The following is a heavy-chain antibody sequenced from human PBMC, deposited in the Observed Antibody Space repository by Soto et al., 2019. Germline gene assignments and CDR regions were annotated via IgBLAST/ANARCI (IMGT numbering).Heavy chain of an antibody. CDR3: ARHRHPRGTVGATSPLDP. Sequence: DVQLVESGGGLVQPGGSLRLSCAISGFSVSSNYLSWVRQAPGKGLEWVSVHYSGGSTYYADSVQDRFTISRDKSNNTLYRQMRRVRAEDTAVYFCARHRHPRGTVGATSPLDPWGQGTQVTVSS. CDR2: HYSGGST. D-gene: IGHD1-26*01. CDR1: GFSVSSNY. V-gene: IGHV3-53*01. J-gene: IGHJ5*02.